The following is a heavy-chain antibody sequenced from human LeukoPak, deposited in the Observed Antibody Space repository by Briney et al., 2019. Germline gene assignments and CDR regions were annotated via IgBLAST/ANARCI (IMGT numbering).Heavy chain of an antibody. J-gene: IGHJ5*02. CDR2: IYYSGST. V-gene: IGHV4-59*01. Sequence: KTSETLSLTCTVSGGSISSYYWSWIRQPPGKGLEWIGYIYYSGSTDYNPSLKGRVTISVDTSKNQFSLKLSSVTAADTAVYYCARDARPPQGYCSSTSCLNWFDPWGQGTLVTVSS. D-gene: IGHD2-2*01. CDR3: ARDARPPQGYCSSTSCLNWFDP. CDR1: GGSISSYY.